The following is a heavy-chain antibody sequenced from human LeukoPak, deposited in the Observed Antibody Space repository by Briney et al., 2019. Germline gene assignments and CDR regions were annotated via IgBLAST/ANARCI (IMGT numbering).Heavy chain of an antibody. CDR1: GFTFSSCG. V-gene: IGHV3-33*06. D-gene: IGHD5-18*01. CDR3: AKEAMVFRAFDI. J-gene: IGHJ3*02. Sequence: GGSLRLSCAASGFTFSSCGMHWVRQAPGKGLEWVAVIWYDGSNKYYADSVKGRFTISRDNSKSTLYLQMNSLRAEDTAVYYCAKEAMVFRAFDIWGQGTMVTVSS. CDR2: IWYDGSNK.